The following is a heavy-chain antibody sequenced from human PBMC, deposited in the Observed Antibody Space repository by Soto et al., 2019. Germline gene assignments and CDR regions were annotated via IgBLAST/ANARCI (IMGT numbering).Heavy chain of an antibody. Sequence: QITLKESGPPLVKPTQTLTLTCTFSGFSLTTRGVGVGWIRQPPGKALEWLALIYWDDDTRYRPSLKSRLTITKDTSKNQVVVRMTDMDPVDTGTYYCARDSYGSGYGMDVWGQGTTVTVSS. J-gene: IGHJ6*02. D-gene: IGHD3-10*01. CDR2: IYWDDDT. CDR3: ARDSYGSGYGMDV. V-gene: IGHV2-5*02. CDR1: GFSLTTRGVG.